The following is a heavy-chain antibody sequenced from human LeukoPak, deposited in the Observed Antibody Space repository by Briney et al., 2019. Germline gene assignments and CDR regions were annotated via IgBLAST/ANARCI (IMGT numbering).Heavy chain of an antibody. Sequence: GGSLRLSCTASGFTFDDYAMHWVRQAPGKGLEWVSGISWNSGSIGYADSVKGRFTISRDNAKNSLYLQMNSLRAEDTALYYCAKDTNWGMGAPTGPGFDYWGQGTLVTVSS. CDR2: ISWNSGSI. D-gene: IGHD7-27*01. CDR1: GFTFDDYA. J-gene: IGHJ4*02. CDR3: AKDTNWGMGAPTGPGFDY. V-gene: IGHV3-9*01.